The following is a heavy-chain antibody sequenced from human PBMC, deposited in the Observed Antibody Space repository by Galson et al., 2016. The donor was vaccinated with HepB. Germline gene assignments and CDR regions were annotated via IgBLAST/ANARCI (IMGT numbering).Heavy chain of an antibody. CDR3: ARGLYDSSSVGANAFDI. J-gene: IGHJ3*02. V-gene: IGHV1-8*01. CDR2: MNPNSGKI. Sequence: SVKVSCKASGYTFTNYDINWVRQATGQGLEWMGWMNPNSGKIGFAQKFRGRVTMTRNTPISIAYMELSSLRSEDTAVYYCARGLYDSSSVGANAFDIWGQGTMVTVSS. CDR1: GYTFTNYD. D-gene: IGHD3-22*01.